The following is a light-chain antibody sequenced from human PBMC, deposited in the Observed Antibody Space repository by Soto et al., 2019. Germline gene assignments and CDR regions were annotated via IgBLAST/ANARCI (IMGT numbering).Light chain of an antibody. CDR2: DNT. CDR3: QSYDNSHDWDVI. V-gene: IGLV1-40*01. CDR1: SSNIGAGYA. Sequence: QSVLTQPPSVSGAPGQRVTISCTGSSSNIGAGYAVHWYQQLPGTAPKLLISDNTNRPSGVPDRFSASKSGTTASLAITGLQAEDVAEYYCQSYDNSHDWDVIFGGGTKLTVL. J-gene: IGLJ2*01.